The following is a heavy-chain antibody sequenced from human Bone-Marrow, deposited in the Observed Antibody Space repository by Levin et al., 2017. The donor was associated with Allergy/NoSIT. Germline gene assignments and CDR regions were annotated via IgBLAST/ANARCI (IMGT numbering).Heavy chain of an antibody. J-gene: IGHJ4*02. V-gene: IGHV4-30-2*01. Sequence: SETLSLTCAVSGGSISSGGYSWSWIRQPPGKGLEWIGYIYHSGSTYYNPSLKSRVTISVDRSKNQFSLKLSSVTAADTAVYYCARGMVVPAAMMWGRSYYFDYWGQGTLVTVSS. CDR2: IYHSGST. CDR3: ARGMVVPAAMMWGRSYYFDY. D-gene: IGHD2-2*01. CDR1: GGSISSGGYS.